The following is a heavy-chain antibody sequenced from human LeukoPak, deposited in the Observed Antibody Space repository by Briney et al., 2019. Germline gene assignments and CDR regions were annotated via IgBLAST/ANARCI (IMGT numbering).Heavy chain of an antibody. D-gene: IGHD3-3*01. V-gene: IGHV3-11*06. CDR1: GFTFSDYY. Sequence: GGSLRLSCAASGFTFSDYYMSWIRQAPGKGLEWVSYISDSSSYTNYADSVKGRFAISRDNAKNSLYLQMNSLRAEDTAVYYCASRFEWLSSFDYWGQGTLVTVSS. CDR2: ISDSSSYT. J-gene: IGHJ4*02. CDR3: ASRFEWLSSFDY.